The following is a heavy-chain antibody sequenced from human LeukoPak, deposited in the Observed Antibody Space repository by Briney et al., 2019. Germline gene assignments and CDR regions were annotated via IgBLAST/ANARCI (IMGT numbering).Heavy chain of an antibody. Sequence: GGSLRLSCGASGFSFSSYWMHWVRQAPGKGLMWVSRANNDGSSTAYADSVEGRFTISRDNARNTLYLQMNSLRAEDTAVYYCARSSYPYYFDYWGQGTLVTVSS. CDR1: GFSFSSYW. CDR3: ARSSYPYYFDY. CDR2: ANNDGSST. J-gene: IGHJ4*02. V-gene: IGHV3-74*01. D-gene: IGHD6-19*01.